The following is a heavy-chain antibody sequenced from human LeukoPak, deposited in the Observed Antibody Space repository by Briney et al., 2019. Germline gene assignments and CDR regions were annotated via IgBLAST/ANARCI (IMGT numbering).Heavy chain of an antibody. CDR3: ARDKSIVGAINWFDP. D-gene: IGHD1-26*01. CDR1: GFTLSSYS. J-gene: IGHJ5*02. V-gene: IGHV3-21*01. CDR2: ISSSSSYI. Sequence: GGSLRLSCAASGFTLSSYSMNWVRQAPGKGLERVSSISSSSSYIYYADSVKGRFTISRDNAKNSLYLQMNSLRAEDTAVYYCARDKSIVGAINWFDPWGQGTLVTVSS.